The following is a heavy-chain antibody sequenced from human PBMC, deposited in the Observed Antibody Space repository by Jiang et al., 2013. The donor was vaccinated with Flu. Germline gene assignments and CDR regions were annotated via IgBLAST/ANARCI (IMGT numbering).Heavy chain of an antibody. D-gene: IGHD4-23*01. Sequence: GRSLRLSCAASGFSFSHYGIHWVRQAPGKGLEWVAVISYDGTYKYYADSVKGRFTISRDNSKNTLFLQMRSLKTDDTAVYYCATVDVDDYGDNSPIIDDWGQGTLVTVSS. CDR2: ISYDGTYK. CDR1: GFSFSHYG. J-gene: IGHJ4*02. CDR3: ATVDVDDYGDNSPIIDD. V-gene: IGHV3-30*03.